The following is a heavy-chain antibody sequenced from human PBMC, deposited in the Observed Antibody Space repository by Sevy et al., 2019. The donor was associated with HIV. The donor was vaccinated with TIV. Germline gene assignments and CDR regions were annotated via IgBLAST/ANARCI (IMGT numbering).Heavy chain of an antibody. D-gene: IGHD2-15*01. CDR1: GYSFTTYR. CDR2: ISPHNGDT. V-gene: IGHV1-18*01. Sequence: ASVKVSCKASGYSFTTYRITWLRQAPGQGLEWMGWISPHNGDTNYVQNLQGRVTMITDTSTRTAYMELRSRRSDDTAVYYCARAYCSGGSCYSLAYWGQGTRVTVSS. CDR3: ARAYCSGGSCYSLAY. J-gene: IGHJ4*02.